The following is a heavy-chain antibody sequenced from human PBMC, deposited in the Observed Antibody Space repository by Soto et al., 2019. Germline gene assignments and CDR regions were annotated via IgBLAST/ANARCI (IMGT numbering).Heavy chain of an antibody. D-gene: IGHD6-19*01. V-gene: IGHV1-18*01. CDR1: RYTFSNFG. CDR3: ARDKGYGFGWSSSSGMDV. CDR2: ISGYNGNT. J-gene: IGHJ6*02. Sequence: ASVKVSCKASRYTFSNFGLSWGRQAPGQGLEWMGWISGYNGNTNSAQRFQGRVTMTTDTSTSTAYMEARSMTSDDTAVYYCARDKGYGFGWSSSSGMDVWGQGTKVTVSS.